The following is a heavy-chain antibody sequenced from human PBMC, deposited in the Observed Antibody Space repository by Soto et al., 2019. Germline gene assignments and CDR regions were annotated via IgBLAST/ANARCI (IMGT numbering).Heavy chain of an antibody. D-gene: IGHD3-9*01. Sequence: EVQLLESGGGLVQPGGSLRLSCVASGFTFSSYAMSWVRQAPGRGLECVSSIDGSGAGTYYSDSVRGRFTISRDNSKNTLGLEMDSLGAEDTAVYYCAKGDILTGARQGWDYWGQGTLVTVSS. CDR2: IDGSGAGT. CDR1: GFTFSSYA. V-gene: IGHV3-23*01. CDR3: AKGDILTGARQGWDY. J-gene: IGHJ4*02.